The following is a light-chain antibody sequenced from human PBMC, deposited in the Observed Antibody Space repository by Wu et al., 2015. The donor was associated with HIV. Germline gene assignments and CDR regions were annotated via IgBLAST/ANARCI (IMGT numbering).Light chain of an antibody. Sequence: DIQMTQSPSTLSASVGDRVTITCRASQSISSWLAWYQQKPGKAPKLLIYKASTLESGVPSRFSGSGSGTEFTLTISSLQSDDFATYYCQQYSDYPFTFGPGTKVHIK. CDR3: QQYSDYPFT. J-gene: IGKJ3*01. V-gene: IGKV1-5*03. CDR2: KAS. CDR1: QSISSW.